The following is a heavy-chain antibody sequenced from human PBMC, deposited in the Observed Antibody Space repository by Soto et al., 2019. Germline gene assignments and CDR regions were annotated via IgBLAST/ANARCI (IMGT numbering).Heavy chain of an antibody. CDR2: ISGSGGST. J-gene: IGHJ6*02. V-gene: IGHV3-23*01. CDR1: GFAFSDYY. D-gene: IGHD1-7*01. CDR3: AKRTYGMDV. Sequence: PXAAMLLSCADSGFAFSDYYMSWIRQAPGKGLEWVSAISGSGGSTYYADSVKGRFTISRDNSKNTLYLQMNSLRAEDTAVYYCAKRTYGMDVWGQGTTVTVSS.